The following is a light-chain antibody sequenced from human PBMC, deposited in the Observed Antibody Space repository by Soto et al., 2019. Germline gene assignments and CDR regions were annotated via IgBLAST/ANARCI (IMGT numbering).Light chain of an antibody. J-gene: IGKJ4*01. CDR2: GAS. CDR3: QQYDSSPLT. V-gene: IGKV3-20*01. Sequence: EIVLTQSPGTLSLSPGERATLTCRASLSVTSSFLAWYQQKPGQAPRLLIYGASSRATGIPDRFSGSGSGTDFTLTISRLEPEDVAVYYCQQYDSSPLTFGGGTKVEIK. CDR1: LSVTSSF.